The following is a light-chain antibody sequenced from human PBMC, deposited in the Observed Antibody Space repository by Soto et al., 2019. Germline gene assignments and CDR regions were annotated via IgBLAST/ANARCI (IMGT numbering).Light chain of an antibody. CDR3: QQYGSSPPWT. CDR1: QSVSRSY. J-gene: IGKJ1*01. Sequence: EIVLTQSPGTLSLSPGERATPSCRASQSVSRSYLAWYQQKPGQAPRLLIYGASIRATGIPDRFSGSGSGTDFTLTINRLEPEDFAVYYCQQYGSSPPWTFGQGTKVEIK. CDR2: GAS. V-gene: IGKV3-20*01.